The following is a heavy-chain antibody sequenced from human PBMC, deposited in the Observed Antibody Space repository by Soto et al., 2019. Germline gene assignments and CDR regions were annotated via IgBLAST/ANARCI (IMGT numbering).Heavy chain of an antibody. V-gene: IGHV3-64*01. CDR2: ITSNGGNT. CDR3: ARLIPFGYGMDV. D-gene: IGHD2-21*01. J-gene: IGHJ6*02. CDR1: GFTFSSYA. Sequence: EVQLVESGGGLVQPGGSLRLSCAASGFTFSSYAMHWVRQAPGKGLECVSAITSNGGNTDYASSAKGRSTISRDNSKTTLYLPMGSLRAEDMAVYYCARLIPFGYGMDVWGQGTTVTVSS.